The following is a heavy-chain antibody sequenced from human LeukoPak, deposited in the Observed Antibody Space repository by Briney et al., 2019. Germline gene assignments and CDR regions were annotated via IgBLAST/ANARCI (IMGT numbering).Heavy chain of an antibody. J-gene: IGHJ3*02. V-gene: IGHV3-53*01. D-gene: IGHD6-19*01. CDR3: AREMISTPEMGSGSGADAFDI. CDR1: GFTVSSNY. Sequence: GGSLRLSCAASGFTVSSNYMSWVRQAPGKGLEWVSVIYSGGSTYYADSVKGRFTISRDNSKNTLYLQMNSLRAEDTAVYYCAREMISTPEMGSGSGADAFDIWGQGTMVTVSS. CDR2: IYSGGST.